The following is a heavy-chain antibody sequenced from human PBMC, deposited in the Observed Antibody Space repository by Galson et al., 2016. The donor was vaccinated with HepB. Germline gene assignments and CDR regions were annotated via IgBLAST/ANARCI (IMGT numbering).Heavy chain of an antibody. D-gene: IGHD6-13*01. Sequence: SLRLSCAASGFTVSNNYMRWVRQAPGKALEWVSLIHSSGNTHYADSVKGRFTISRDSSKNTVYLQMNSLRVDDTAVYYCARGGGAAAAAWGQGTLVTVSS. V-gene: IGHV3-53*01. J-gene: IGHJ5*02. CDR1: GFTVSNNY. CDR3: ARGGGAAAAA. CDR2: IHSSGNT.